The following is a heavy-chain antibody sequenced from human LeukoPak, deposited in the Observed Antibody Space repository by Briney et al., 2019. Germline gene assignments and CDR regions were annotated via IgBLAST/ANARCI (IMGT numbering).Heavy chain of an antibody. CDR1: GGSINSGSYY. CDR2: IYTSGST. CDR3: ARQTMVRGVVYYYYYYYMDV. V-gene: IGHV4-61*02. Sequence: KPSETRSLTCTVSGGSINSGSYYWSWIRQPAGKGLEWIGRIYTSGSTNYNPSLKSRVTISVDTSKNQFSLKLSSVTAADTAVYYCARQTMVRGVVYYYYYYYMDVWGKGTTVTISS. D-gene: IGHD3-10*01. J-gene: IGHJ6*03.